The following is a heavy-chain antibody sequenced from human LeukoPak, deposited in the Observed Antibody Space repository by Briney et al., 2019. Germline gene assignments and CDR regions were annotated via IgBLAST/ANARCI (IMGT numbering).Heavy chain of an antibody. D-gene: IGHD1-26*01. Sequence: GGCLRLSCAASGFTFSSYGMHCVREAPGKGLEWVAVIWYDGSNKYYADSVKGRFTISRDNSKNTLYLQMNSLRADDTAVYYCAKASDAGAPFDYWGQGTLVTVSS. CDR3: AKASDAGAPFDY. CDR2: IWYDGSNK. J-gene: IGHJ4*02. CDR1: GFTFSSYG. V-gene: IGHV3-33*06.